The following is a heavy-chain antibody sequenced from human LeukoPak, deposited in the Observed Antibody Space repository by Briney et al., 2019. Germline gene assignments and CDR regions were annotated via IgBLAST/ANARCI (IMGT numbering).Heavy chain of an antibody. Sequence: SVKVSCKASGGTFSSYAISWVRQAPGQGLEWMGGIIPIFGTANYAQKFQGRVTITADESTSTAYMELSSLRSEDTAVYYCARTYSSGFSSDYWGRGTLVTVSS. CDR3: ARTYSSGFSSDY. J-gene: IGHJ4*02. CDR1: GGTFSSYA. V-gene: IGHV1-69*13. D-gene: IGHD6-19*01. CDR2: IIPIFGTA.